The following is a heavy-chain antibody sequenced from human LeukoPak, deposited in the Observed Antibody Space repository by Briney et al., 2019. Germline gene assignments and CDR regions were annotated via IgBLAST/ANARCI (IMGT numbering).Heavy chain of an antibody. CDR1: GGTFSSYA. CDR3: ARAVLYGSGSRGYYYYMDV. V-gene: IGHV1-69*05. CDR2: IIPIFGTA. J-gene: IGHJ6*03. Sequence: SVKVSCKASGGTFSSYAISWVRQAPGQGLEWMGGIIPIFGTANYAQKFQGRVTITTDESTSTAYMELSSLRSEDTAVYYCARAVLYGSGSRGYYYYMDVWGKGTTVTVSS. D-gene: IGHD3-10*01.